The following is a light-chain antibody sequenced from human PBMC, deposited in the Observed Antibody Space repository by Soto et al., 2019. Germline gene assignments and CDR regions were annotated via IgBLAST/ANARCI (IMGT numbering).Light chain of an antibody. CDR1: QGISNY. J-gene: IGKJ1*01. V-gene: IGKV1-27*01. CDR2: AAS. Sequence: DIQMTQSPSSLSASVGDRVTITCRASQGISNYLAWYQQKPGKVPKLLIYAASTLQSGVPSRFSGSGSGTEFTLTIRSLQPDDGATYYCQKYNGAPWTFGQGTKVEIE. CDR3: QKYNGAPWT.